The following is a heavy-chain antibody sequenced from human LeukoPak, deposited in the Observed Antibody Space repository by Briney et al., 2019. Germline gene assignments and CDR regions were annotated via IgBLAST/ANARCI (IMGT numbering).Heavy chain of an antibody. CDR2: INDSGTT. Sequence: PSETLSLTCTVSGGSISSSGYFWSWIRQPPGKGLEWIGEINDSGTTSYNPSLKSRVTISTDTSKNQVSLKVNSVTAADTAIYYCARVFRRPRRFSMIRGQFDPWGQGTLVTVSS. D-gene: IGHD3-10*01. CDR3: ARVFRRPRRFSMIRGQFDP. J-gene: IGHJ5*02. V-gene: IGHV4-61*08. CDR1: GGSISSSGYF.